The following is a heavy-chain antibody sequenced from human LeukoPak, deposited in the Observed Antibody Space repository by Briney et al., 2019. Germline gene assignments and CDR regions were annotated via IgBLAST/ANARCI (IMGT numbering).Heavy chain of an antibody. J-gene: IGHJ4*02. CDR2: ISSSSSYI. CDR3: ARDAGHSGYDLLDY. V-gene: IGHV3-21*01. D-gene: IGHD5-12*01. CDR1: GFTFSSYS. Sequence: GGSLRLSCAASGFTFSSYSMNWVRQAPGKGLEWVSSISSSSSYIYYADSVKGRFTLSRDNAKNSLYLQMNSLRAEDTAVYYCARDAGHSGYDLLDYWGQGTLVTVSS.